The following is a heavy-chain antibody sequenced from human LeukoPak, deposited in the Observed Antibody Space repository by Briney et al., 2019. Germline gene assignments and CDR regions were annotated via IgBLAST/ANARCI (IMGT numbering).Heavy chain of an antibody. Sequence: HPGGSLRLSCAGSGFTFTTYAMSWVRQAPGKGLEWVSGISGSGGNTYYADSVRGRFIISRDNSKNTLYLQMDSLRAEDTAVYYCAKQPILSGYYSSNYYYYGMDVWGQGTTVTVSS. V-gene: IGHV3-23*01. CDR2: ISGSGGNT. D-gene: IGHD3-9*01. J-gene: IGHJ6*02. CDR1: GFTFTTYA. CDR3: AKQPILSGYYSSNYYYYGMDV.